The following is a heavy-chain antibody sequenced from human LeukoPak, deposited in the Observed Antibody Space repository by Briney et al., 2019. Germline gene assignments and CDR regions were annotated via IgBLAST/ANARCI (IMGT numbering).Heavy chain of an antibody. D-gene: IGHD3-3*01. CDR1: GFTFSSYA. Sequence: PGGSLRLSCAASGFTFSSYAMSWVRQAPGKGLEWVSAISGSGGSTYYADSVKGRFTISRDNSKNTLYLQMNSLRAEDTAVCYCAKDLPSYYDFWWTVWGQGTTVTVSS. J-gene: IGHJ6*02. V-gene: IGHV3-23*01. CDR2: ISGSGGST. CDR3: AKDLPSYYDFWWTV.